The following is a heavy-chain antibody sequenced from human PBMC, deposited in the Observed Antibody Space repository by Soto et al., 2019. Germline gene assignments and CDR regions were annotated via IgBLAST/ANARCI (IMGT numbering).Heavy chain of an antibody. J-gene: IGHJ6*02. Sequence: PGGSLILSCAASGFTFSSYGMHWVRTAPGKGLEWVAVISYDGSNKYYADSVKGRFTISRDNSKNTLYLQMNSLRAEDTAVYYCASVSITMVLDYYGMDVWGQGTTVTVSS. V-gene: IGHV3-30*03. CDR3: ASVSITMVLDYYGMDV. CDR2: ISYDGSNK. D-gene: IGHD3-10*01. CDR1: GFTFSSYG.